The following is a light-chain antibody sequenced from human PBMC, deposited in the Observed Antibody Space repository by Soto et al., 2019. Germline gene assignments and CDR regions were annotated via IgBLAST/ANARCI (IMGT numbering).Light chain of an antibody. Sequence: IHMTQSPSTLSGSVGYRVTITCRASQTISSWLAWYQQKPGKAPKLLIYKASTLKSGVPSRFSGSGSGTDFTLTISSLQPEDFATYYCQQSYSTPLTFGGGTKVDIK. CDR1: QTISSW. V-gene: IGKV1-5*03. CDR3: QQSYSTPLT. J-gene: IGKJ4*01. CDR2: KAS.